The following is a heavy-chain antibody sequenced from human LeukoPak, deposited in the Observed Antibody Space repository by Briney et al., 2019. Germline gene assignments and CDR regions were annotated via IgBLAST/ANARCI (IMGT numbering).Heavy chain of an antibody. CDR1: GYTFTGNF. J-gene: IGHJ3*02. CDR3: ARADDEGPAASSDDAFDI. D-gene: IGHD2-2*01. Sequence: GASGKVSCKASGYTFTGNFIHWVRQAPGQGLEWMAWINPNSGGTNYAEKFQGRVTITADESTSTAYMELSSLRSEDTAVYYCARADDEGPAASSDDAFDIWGQGTMVTVSS. V-gene: IGHV1-2*02. CDR2: INPNSGGT.